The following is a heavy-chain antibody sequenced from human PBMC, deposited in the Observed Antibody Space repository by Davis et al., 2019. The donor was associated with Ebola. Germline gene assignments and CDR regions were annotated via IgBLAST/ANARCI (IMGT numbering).Heavy chain of an antibody. CDR1: GFTFSSYA. D-gene: IGHD2-2*02. Sequence: PGGSLRLSCAASGFTFSSYAMSWVRQAPGKGLEWVSAISGSGGSTYYADSVKGRFTISRDNSKNTLYLQMNSLRAEDTAVYYCAKDLGPLLGCSSTSCYTYWGQGTLVTVSS. V-gene: IGHV3-23*01. J-gene: IGHJ4*02. CDR2: ISGSGGST. CDR3: AKDLGPLLGCSSTSCYTY.